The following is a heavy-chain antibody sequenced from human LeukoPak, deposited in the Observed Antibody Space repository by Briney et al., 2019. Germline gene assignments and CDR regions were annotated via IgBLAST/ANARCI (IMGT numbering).Heavy chain of an antibody. D-gene: IGHD2-2*02. CDR1: GYGFPNYW. CDR3: ARGPYAYTSSATLGSYNWFDP. CDR2: IYPGDSHT. V-gene: IGHV5-51*01. J-gene: IGHJ5*02. Sequence: GESLQISFKGSGYGFPNYWIGWGRPVPGKGLEWMGIIYPGDSHTRYSPSFQDQVTISVDKSISTAYLQWSSLKASDTAMYYCARGPYAYTSSATLGSYNWFDPWGQGSLVTVSS.